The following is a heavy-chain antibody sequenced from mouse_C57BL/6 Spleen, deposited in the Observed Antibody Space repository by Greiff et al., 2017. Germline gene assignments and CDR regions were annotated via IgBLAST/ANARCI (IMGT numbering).Heavy chain of an antibody. J-gene: IGHJ1*03. CDR3: SSYDGYVGYFDF. D-gene: IGHD2-3*01. V-gene: IGHV1-72*01. CDR2: IGTNSGGT. CDR1: GYTFTSYW. Sequence: VHLLQPGAELVKPGASLKLSCTASGYTFTSYWMHWVKQRPGRGLEWIGRIGTNSGGTKYTEKVKSKATLTVVNPTSTAYLQLSSLTSEDSAVSSWSSYDGYVGYFDFWCRGPTVTVSS.